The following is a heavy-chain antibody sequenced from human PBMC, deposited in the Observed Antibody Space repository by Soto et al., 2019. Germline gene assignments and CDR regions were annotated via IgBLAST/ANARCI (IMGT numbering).Heavy chain of an antibody. J-gene: IGHJ5*02. CDR2: IFSNDEK. D-gene: IGHD2-2*01. V-gene: IGHV2-26*01. CDR3: ARIPVVPAAMSWFDP. Sequence: PTLVNPTETLTLTCTVSGFSLSNARMGVSWIRQPPGKALEWLAHIFSNDEKSYSTSLKSRLTISKDTSKSQVVLTMTNMDPVDTATYYCARIPVVPAAMSWFDPWGQGTLVTVSS. CDR1: GFSLSNARMG.